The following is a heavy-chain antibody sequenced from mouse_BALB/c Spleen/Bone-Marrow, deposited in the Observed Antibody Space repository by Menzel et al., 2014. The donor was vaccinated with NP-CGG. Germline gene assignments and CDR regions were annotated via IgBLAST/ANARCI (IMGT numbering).Heavy chain of an antibody. J-gene: IGHJ4*01. CDR1: GFTFSSFG. CDR2: ISSGSSTI. D-gene: IGHD2-12*01. Sequence: EVQGVESGGGLVQPGGSRKLSCAASGFTFSSFGMHWVRQAPEKGLEWVAYISSGSSTIYYADTVKGRFTISRDNPKNTLFPQMTSLRSEDTAMYYCARSRASRRAMDYWGQGTSVTVSS. CDR3: ARSRASRRAMDY. V-gene: IGHV5-17*02.